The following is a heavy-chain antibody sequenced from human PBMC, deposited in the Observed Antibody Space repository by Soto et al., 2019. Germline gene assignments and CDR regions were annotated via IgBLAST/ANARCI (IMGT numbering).Heavy chain of an antibody. J-gene: IGHJ6*02. V-gene: IGHV4-39*01. CDR3: AKGLEMATITPYYYYGMDV. D-gene: IGHD5-12*01. CDR1: GGSISSSSYY. CDR2: IYYSGST. Sequence: SETLSLTCTVSGGSISSSSYYWGWIRQPPGKGLEWIGTIYYSGSTYYNPSLKSRVTISVDTSKNQFSLKLSSVTAADTAVYYCAKGLEMATITPYYYYGMDVWGQGTTVTVSS.